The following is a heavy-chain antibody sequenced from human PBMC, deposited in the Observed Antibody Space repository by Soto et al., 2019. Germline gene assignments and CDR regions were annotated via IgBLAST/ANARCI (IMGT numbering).Heavy chain of an antibody. Sequence: WGSMGLSCAASGFTFNSYAVSWVRQAPGKGLEWVSAISGSGGSTYYADSVKGRFTISRDNSKNTLYLQMNSLRAEDTAVYYCAKGLIAALYYYYGMDVWGQGTTVTVSS. V-gene: IGHV3-23*01. CDR1: GFTFNSYA. CDR2: ISGSGGST. J-gene: IGHJ6*02. D-gene: IGHD6-13*01. CDR3: AKGLIAALYYYYGMDV.